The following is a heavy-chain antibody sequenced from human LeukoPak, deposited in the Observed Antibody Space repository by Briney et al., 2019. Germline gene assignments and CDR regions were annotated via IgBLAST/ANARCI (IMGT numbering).Heavy chain of an antibody. J-gene: IGHJ6*02. CDR1: GGSISSYY. V-gene: IGHV4-59*01. CDR3: ARTSFDHLRGYYYGMDV. Sequence: SETLSLTCTVSGGSISSYYWSWIRQPPGKGLEWIGYIYYSGSTNYNPSLKSRVTISVGTSKNQFSLKLSSVTAADTAVYYCARTSFDHLRGYYYGMDVWGQGTTVTVSS. CDR2: IYYSGST. D-gene: IGHD3-16*01.